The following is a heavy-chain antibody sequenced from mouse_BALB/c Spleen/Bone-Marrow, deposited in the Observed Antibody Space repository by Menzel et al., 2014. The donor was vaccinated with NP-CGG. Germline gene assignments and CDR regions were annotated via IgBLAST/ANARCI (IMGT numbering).Heavy chain of an antibody. CDR1: GFTFRSFG. Sequence: EVKLVESGGGLVQPGESRKLSCAASGFTFRSFGMRWVRQAPEKGLEWVAYISSDSSAVYYADTVKGRFTISRDNPKNTLFLQMTSLRSEDTAMYYCTRGGNWDDFDYWGQGTTLTVSS. D-gene: IGHD4-1*01. V-gene: IGHV5-17*02. J-gene: IGHJ2*01. CDR3: TRGGNWDDFDY. CDR2: ISSDSSAV.